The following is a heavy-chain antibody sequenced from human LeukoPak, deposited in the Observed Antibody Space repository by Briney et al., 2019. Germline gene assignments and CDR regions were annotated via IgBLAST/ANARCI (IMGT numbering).Heavy chain of an antibody. CDR2: ISSTSSNL. D-gene: IGHD3-22*01. CDR3: ARLISGALTMIASGGAFDI. J-gene: IGHJ3*02. Sequence: GGSLRLSCAASDFPFNTYSMSWVRQAPGKAPEWVSSISSTSSNLHYADSVRGRFVISRDNAKNSLYLQMYSLRAEDTALYYCARLISGALTMIASGGAFDIWGQGTMATVSS. CDR1: DFPFNTYS. V-gene: IGHV3-21*01.